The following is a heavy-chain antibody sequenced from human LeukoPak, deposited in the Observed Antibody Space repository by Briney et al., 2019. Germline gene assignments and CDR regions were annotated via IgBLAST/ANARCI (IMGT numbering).Heavy chain of an antibody. J-gene: IGHJ6*03. V-gene: IGHV4-59*01. Sequence: PSETLSLTCTVSGDSIGNSNWHWIRQPPGKALEWIGYIYDSGTTNYSPSLNSRVTMSIDTSKRQVSLRLTSVTAMDSATYFCARGRSWVFGYVVPYYYYIDVWGKGTTITVS. CDR1: GDSIGNSN. CDR2: IYDSGTT. D-gene: IGHD3-3*01. CDR3: ARGRSWVFGYVVPYYYYIDV.